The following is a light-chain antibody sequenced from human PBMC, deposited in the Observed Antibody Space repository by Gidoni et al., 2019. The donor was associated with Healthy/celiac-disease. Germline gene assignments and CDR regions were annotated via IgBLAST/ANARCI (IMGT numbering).Light chain of an antibody. CDR1: QSVSSSY. CDR3: QQYGSSPGCS. Sequence: EIVLTQSPGTLSLSPGERATLYCRASQSVSSSYLAWYQQKPGQAPRLLIYGASSRATGIPDRFSGSGYGTDFTLTISRLEPEDFAVYYCQQYGSSPGCSFXQXTKLXIK. CDR2: GAS. J-gene: IGKJ2*04. V-gene: IGKV3-20*01.